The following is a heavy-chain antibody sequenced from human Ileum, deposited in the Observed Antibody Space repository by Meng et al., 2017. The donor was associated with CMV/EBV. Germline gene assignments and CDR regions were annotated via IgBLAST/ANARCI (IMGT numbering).Heavy chain of an antibody. D-gene: IGHD2-21*01. V-gene: IGHV4-39*07. CDR1: GCPISSSSYY. Sequence: SETLSSTCTVLGCPISSSSYYWGWIRQPPGKGLEWIGSIYYSGSTYYNPSLKSRVTTSVDTSKNHFSLKLSSVTAADTAVYYCASPFWYCGDDCYSSSLVARDVWGQGTTVTVSS. CDR2: IYYSGST. CDR3: ASPFWYCGDDCYSSSLVARDV. J-gene: IGHJ6*02.